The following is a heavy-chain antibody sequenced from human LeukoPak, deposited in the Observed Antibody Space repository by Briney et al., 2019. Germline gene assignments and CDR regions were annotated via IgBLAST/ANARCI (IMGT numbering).Heavy chain of an antibody. Sequence: GGSLRLSCAASGFTFSSYWMSWVRQAPGKGLEWVANIKQDGSNKYYADSVKGRFTISRDNSKNTLYLQMNSLRAEDTAVYYCARDKGGSSGWEKEYYFDYWGQGTLVTVSS. CDR1: GFTFSSYW. J-gene: IGHJ4*02. D-gene: IGHD6-19*01. V-gene: IGHV3-7*01. CDR3: ARDKGGSSGWEKEYYFDY. CDR2: IKQDGSNK.